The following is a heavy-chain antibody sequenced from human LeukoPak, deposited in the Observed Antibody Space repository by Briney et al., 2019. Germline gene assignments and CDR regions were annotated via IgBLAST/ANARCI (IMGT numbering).Heavy chain of an antibody. D-gene: IGHD1-1*01. V-gene: IGHV3-48*01. CDR2: ISYSGTSI. CDR3: ATSANGVQLWRSLHY. J-gene: IGHJ4*02. CDR1: GFTFNTYS. Sequence: GGSLRLSCVASGFTFNTYSMNWVRQAPGKGLEWVPYISYSGTSIYYADSVKGRFTIFRDSAKNSLYLQINSLRAEDTAVYYCATSANGVQLWRSLHYWGQGTLVTVSS.